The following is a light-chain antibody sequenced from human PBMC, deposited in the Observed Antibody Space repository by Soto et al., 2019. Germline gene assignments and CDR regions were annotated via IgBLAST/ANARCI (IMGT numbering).Light chain of an antibody. J-gene: IGKJ5*01. V-gene: IGKV1-39*01. CDR2: AAS. CDR1: QSISRN. Sequence: DIQMTQSPSSLSASVGDRVTITCRASQSISRNLNWYQHKPGKAPKLLIYAASSLQNGVPSRFSSGESRTEFTLSISSLQPEDFGTYYCQQSYTTASITFGQGTRLEIK. CDR3: QQSYTTASIT.